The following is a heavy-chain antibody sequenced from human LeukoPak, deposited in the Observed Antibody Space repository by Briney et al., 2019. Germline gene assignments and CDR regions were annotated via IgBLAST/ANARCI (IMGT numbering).Heavy chain of an antibody. Sequence: GGSLRLSCAASGFTFSSYAMSWVRQAPGKGLEWVAIIKQDGSEKYYVDSVKGRFTISRDNAKNSLYLQMNSLRAEDTAVYYCARAIGDYVGDFDYWGQGTLVTVSS. CDR3: ARAIGDYVGDFDY. CDR1: GFTFSSYA. J-gene: IGHJ4*02. CDR2: IKQDGSEK. V-gene: IGHV3-7*01. D-gene: IGHD4-17*01.